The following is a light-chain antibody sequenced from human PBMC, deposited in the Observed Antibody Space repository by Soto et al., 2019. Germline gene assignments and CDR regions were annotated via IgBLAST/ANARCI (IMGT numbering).Light chain of an antibody. J-gene: IGKJ3*01. CDR3: QQYNNWPLFT. CDR1: QSVNNN. CDR2: GAS. V-gene: IGKV3-15*01. Sequence: EIVLTQSPATLSVSPGERATLSCRASQSVNNNLAWYQQKPGQAPRLLIYGASIRATGIPARFSGSESGTEFTLTISSLQSEDFAVYYCQQYNNWPLFTFGPGTKVHIK.